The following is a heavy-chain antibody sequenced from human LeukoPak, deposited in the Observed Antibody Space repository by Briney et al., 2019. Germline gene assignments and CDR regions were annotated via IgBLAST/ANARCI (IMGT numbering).Heavy chain of an antibody. CDR2: ISAYNGNT. D-gene: IGHD3-3*01. CDR1: GYTFTSYG. CDR3: ARALSRSALDFWSGYYPSNWFDP. J-gene: IGHJ5*02. Sequence: ASVKVSCKASGYTFTSYGISWVRQAPGQGLEWMGWISAYNGNTNYAQKLQGRVTMTTDTSTSTAYMELRSLRSDDTAVYYCARALSRSALDFWSGYYPSNWFDPWGQGTLVTVSS. V-gene: IGHV1-18*01.